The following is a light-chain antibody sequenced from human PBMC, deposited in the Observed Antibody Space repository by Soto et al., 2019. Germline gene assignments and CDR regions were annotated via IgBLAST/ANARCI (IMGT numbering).Light chain of an antibody. J-gene: IGKJ1*01. CDR3: QPYCTSAGR. V-gene: IGKV3-15*01. CDR1: QSVSSK. Sequence: EIVMTHSPATLSVSPCEGAALSSRASQSVSSKLAWYQQKPGQAPRLLIYGASTRATGIPARFSGSGSGTEFTRALCSQQSEEFAVYFYQPYCTSAGRFGRGTKVDIK. CDR2: GAS.